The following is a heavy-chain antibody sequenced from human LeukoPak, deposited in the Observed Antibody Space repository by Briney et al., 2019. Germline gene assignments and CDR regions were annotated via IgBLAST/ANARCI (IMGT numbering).Heavy chain of an antibody. V-gene: IGHV4-59*01. CDR2: IYDSGTT. Sequence: SETLSPTCTVSGGSMSSYYWSWIRQPPGKGLEWMGFIYDSGTTNYNPSLKSRVTISVDTSKNQFSLKLSSVTAADTAVYFCARVGLGYCSGGTCSPGWFDPWGQGTLVTVSS. CDR1: GGSMSSYY. CDR3: ARVGLGYCSGGTCSPGWFDP. D-gene: IGHD2-15*01. J-gene: IGHJ5*02.